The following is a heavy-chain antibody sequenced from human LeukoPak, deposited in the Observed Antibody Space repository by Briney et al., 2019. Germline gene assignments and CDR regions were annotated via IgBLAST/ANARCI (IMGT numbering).Heavy chain of an antibody. V-gene: IGHV4-59*01. CDR1: GYSISSYY. D-gene: IGHD6-19*01. CDR2: IYYSGST. CDR3: ARSTGWRRLPYQYYYMDV. Sequence: SETTSLTCTVSGYSISSYYWSWVRQPPGKGLEWIGYIYYSGSTNYNPSLKSRVTISVDTSKNQFSLKLSSVTAADTAMYYCARSTGWRRLPYQYYYMDVWGKGTTVTVSS. J-gene: IGHJ6*03.